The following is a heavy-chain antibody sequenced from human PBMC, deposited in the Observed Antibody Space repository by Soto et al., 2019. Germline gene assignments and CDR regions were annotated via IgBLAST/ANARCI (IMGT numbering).Heavy chain of an antibody. J-gene: IGHJ4*02. CDR2: ISGSGGST. CDR1: GFTFSSYA. V-gene: IGHV3-23*01. CDR3: AKVRPWNYVGPRANPQYFDY. D-gene: IGHD1-7*01. Sequence: PGGSLRLSCAASGFTFSSYAMSWVRQAPGKGLEWVSAISGSGGSTYYADSVKGRFTISRDNSKNTLYLQMNSLRAEDTAVYYCAKVRPWNYVGPRANPQYFDYWGQGTLVTVSS.